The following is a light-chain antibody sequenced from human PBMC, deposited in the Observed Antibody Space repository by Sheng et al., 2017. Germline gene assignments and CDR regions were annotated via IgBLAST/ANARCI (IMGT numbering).Light chain of an antibody. V-gene: IGKV1-16*01. CDR1: QDINNH. Sequence: DIQMTQSPSSLAAFVGDRVTITCRASQDINNHVAWFQQKPGKAPKSLMYAASTLQSGVPSRFSGSGSGTEFTLTISNLQPEDIATYYCQQSYSTPVSFGQGTKLEIK. J-gene: IGKJ2*03. CDR3: QQSYSTPVS. CDR2: AAS.